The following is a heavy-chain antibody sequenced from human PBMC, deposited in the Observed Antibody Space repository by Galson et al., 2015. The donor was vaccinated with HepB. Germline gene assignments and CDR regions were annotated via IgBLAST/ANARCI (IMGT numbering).Heavy chain of an antibody. J-gene: IGHJ4*02. D-gene: IGHD4-17*01. CDR2: ISGSGGST. CDR3: AKGGARSGDYDY. V-gene: IGHV3-23*01. CDR1: GFTFSSYA. Sequence: SLRLSCAASGFTFSSYAMSWVRQAPGKGLEWVSAISGSGGSTYYADSVKGRFTISRDNSKNTLYLQMNSLRAEDTAVYYCAKGGARSGDYDYWGQGTLVTVSS.